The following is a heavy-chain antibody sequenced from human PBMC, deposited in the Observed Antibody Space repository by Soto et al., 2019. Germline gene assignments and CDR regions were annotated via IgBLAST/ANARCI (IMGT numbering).Heavy chain of an antibody. CDR3: AKWCSSTSCKGSDY. J-gene: IGHJ4*02. CDR1: GFTFSSYS. D-gene: IGHD2-2*01. Sequence: GGSLRLSCAASGFTFSSYSMNWVRQAPGKGLEWVSSISGSSSCTYYADSVKGRFTISRDNTKNTLYLQMNSLRAEDTAVYYCAKWCSSTSCKGSDYWGQGTLVTVSS. CDR2: ISGSSSCT. V-gene: IGHV3-21*04.